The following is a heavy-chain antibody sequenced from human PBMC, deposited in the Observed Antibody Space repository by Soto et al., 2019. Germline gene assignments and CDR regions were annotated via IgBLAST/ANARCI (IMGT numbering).Heavy chain of an antibody. J-gene: IGHJ3*02. Sequence: GGSLRLSCAASGFTFSSYAMSWVRQAPGKGLEWVSAISGSGGSTYYADSVKGRFTISGDNSKNTLYLQMNSLRAEDTAVYYCAKDMGRITMIVVVNDAFDIWGQGTMVTVSS. CDR1: GFTFSSYA. V-gene: IGHV3-23*01. CDR3: AKDMGRITMIVVVNDAFDI. CDR2: ISGSGGST. D-gene: IGHD3-22*01.